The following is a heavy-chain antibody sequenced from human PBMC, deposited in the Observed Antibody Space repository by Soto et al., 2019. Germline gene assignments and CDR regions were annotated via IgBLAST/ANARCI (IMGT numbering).Heavy chain of an antibody. CDR1: GFTFSSYD. J-gene: IGHJ4*02. CDR3: ARAIITGVLDY. V-gene: IGHV3-13*04. Sequence: EVQLVESGGGLVQPGGSLRLSCAASGFTFSSYDMHWVRQVTGKGLEWVSAIGTAGDAYYPNSVKGRFTISRENAKNSLLLQMQSLRAGDTAVYYCARAIITGVLDYWGPGTLVTVSS. D-gene: IGHD3-10*01. CDR2: IGTAGDA.